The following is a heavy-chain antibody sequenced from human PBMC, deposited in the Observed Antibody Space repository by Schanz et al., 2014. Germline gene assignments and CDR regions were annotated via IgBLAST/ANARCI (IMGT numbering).Heavy chain of an antibody. CDR2: IKEDGSVK. Sequence: EVQLVESGGGLVQPGGSLRLSCAASTFTFSSDWMSWVRQAPGKGLEWVANIKEDGSVKDYVDSVKGRFTISRDNAKNSLYLEMNSLRAEDTAVYYCAKGRFGELSAFDIWGQGTMVTGSS. V-gene: IGHV3-7*05. J-gene: IGHJ3*02. CDR3: AKGRFGELSAFDI. D-gene: IGHD3-10*01. CDR1: TFTFSSDW.